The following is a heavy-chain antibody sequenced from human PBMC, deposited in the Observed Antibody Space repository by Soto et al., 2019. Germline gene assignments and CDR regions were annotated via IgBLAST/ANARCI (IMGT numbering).Heavy chain of an antibody. V-gene: IGHV4-38-2*02. Sequence: PSETLSLTCDVSDSSISGAFYWGWVRQSPGKGLEWIGSIYRSGSTYYNPSLKSRVTISIDTSENHFSLELNSVTAADTGLYYCARDLVYYGNYYYTMDVWGQGITVTVSS. D-gene: IGHD3-16*01. J-gene: IGHJ6*02. CDR1: DSSISGAFY. CDR3: ARDLVYYGNYYYTMDV. CDR2: IYRSGST.